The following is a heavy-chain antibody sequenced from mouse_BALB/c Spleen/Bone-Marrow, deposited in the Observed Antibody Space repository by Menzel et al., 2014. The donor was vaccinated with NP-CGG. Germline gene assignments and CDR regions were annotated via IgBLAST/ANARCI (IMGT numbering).Heavy chain of an antibody. CDR3: VRHMDY. J-gene: IGHJ4*01. Sequence: EVKLMESGGGLVQPKGSLKLSCAASGFTFNTYAMNWVRQAPGKGLEWVARIRSKGNNYATYYGDSVKDRSTISRDDSQSMLYLQMNNLQTEDTAMYYCVRHMDYWGQGTSVIVSS. CDR2: IRSKGNNYAT. CDR1: GFTFNTYA. V-gene: IGHV10-1*02.